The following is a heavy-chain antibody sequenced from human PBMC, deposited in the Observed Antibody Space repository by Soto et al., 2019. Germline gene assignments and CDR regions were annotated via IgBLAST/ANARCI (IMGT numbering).Heavy chain of an antibody. D-gene: IGHD1-1*01. J-gene: IGHJ6*03. V-gene: IGHV3-15*01. Sequence: GGSLRLSCAASGFTFSNAWMSWVRQAPGKGLEWVGRIKSKTDGGTTDYAAPVKGRFTISRDDSKNTLYLQMNSLKTEDTAVYYCTTVASGIDYYYYYYMDVWGKGTTVTVSS. CDR2: IKSKTDGGTT. CDR1: GFTFSNAW. CDR3: TTVASGIDYYYYYYMDV.